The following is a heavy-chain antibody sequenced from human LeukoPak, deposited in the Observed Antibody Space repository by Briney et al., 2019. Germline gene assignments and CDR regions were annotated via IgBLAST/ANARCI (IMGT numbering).Heavy chain of an antibody. Sequence: SETLSLTCTVSGGSISSYYWSWIRQPPGKGLEWIGYIYYSGSTNYNPSLKSRVTISVDTSKNQFSLKLSSVTAADTAVYYCARHLELGYCSSTSCYREVDAFDIWGQGTMVTVSS. CDR1: GGSISSYY. CDR2: IYYSGST. V-gene: IGHV4-59*08. J-gene: IGHJ3*02. CDR3: ARHLELGYCSSTSCYREVDAFDI. D-gene: IGHD2-2*02.